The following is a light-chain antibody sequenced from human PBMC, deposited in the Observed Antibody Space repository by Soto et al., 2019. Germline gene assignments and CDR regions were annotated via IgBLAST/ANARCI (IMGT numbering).Light chain of an antibody. CDR3: QQYHDWPPLT. V-gene: IGKV3-15*01. CDR2: GAS. CDR1: QSVSKN. J-gene: IGKJ4*01. Sequence: EIVLTQSPAALSVSPGQRATLSCRASQSVSKNLAWYQQKPGQAPRLLIYGASSRATGIPPRFGASGSGTEFTLTISSLQSEDFAIYYCQQYHDWPPLTFGGGTKVEIK.